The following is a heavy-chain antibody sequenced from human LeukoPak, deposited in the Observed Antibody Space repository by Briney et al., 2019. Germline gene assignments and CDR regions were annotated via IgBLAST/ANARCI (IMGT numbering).Heavy chain of an antibody. CDR3: AKPRERKGAFDI. V-gene: IGHV4-39*02. J-gene: IGHJ3*02. CDR2: IYYSGST. Sequence: PSETLSLTCTVSGGSISSSSYYWGWIRQPPGKGLEWIGSIYYSGSTYYNPSLKSRVTISVDTSKNHFSLKLSSVTAADTAMYYCAKPRERKGAFDIWGQGTMVTVSS. D-gene: IGHD1-14*01. CDR1: GGSISSSSYY.